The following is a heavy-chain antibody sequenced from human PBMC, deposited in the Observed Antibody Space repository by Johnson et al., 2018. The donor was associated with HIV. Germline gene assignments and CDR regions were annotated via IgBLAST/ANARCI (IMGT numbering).Heavy chain of an antibody. CDR1: GFTFSSYA. Sequence: QVQLVESGGGLVQPGRSLRLSCAASGFTFSSYAMHWVRQAPGKGLEWVAVISYDGSNKYYADSVKGRSTISRDNSKNTLYLQMNSLRAEDTAVYYCARGRRIQLWLLADAFDIWGQGTMVTVSS. V-gene: IGHV3-30*04. CDR2: ISYDGSNK. J-gene: IGHJ3*02. CDR3: ARGRRIQLWLLADAFDI. D-gene: IGHD5-18*01.